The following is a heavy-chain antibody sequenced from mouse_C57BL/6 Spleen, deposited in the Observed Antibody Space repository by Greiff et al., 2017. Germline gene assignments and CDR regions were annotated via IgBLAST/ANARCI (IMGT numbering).Heavy chain of an antibody. J-gene: IGHJ1*03. CDR3: ESEYYYGSSCGRYFDV. CDR1: GYAFSSSW. V-gene: IGHV1-82*01. D-gene: IGHD1-1*01. CDR2: IYPGDGDT. Sequence: VQLQQSGPELVKPGASVKISCKASGYAFSSSWMNWVKQRPGKGLEWIGRIYPGDGDTNYNGKFKGKATLTADKSSSTAYMQLSSLTSEDSAVYFCESEYYYGSSCGRYFDVWGKGTTVTVSS.